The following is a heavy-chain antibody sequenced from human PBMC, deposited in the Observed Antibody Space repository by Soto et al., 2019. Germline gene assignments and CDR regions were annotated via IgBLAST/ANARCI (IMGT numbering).Heavy chain of an antibody. J-gene: IGHJ5*02. CDR1: GYTFTSYA. CDR2: IIPIFGTA. CDR3: AREGGGYYDSSGYYNWFDP. V-gene: IGHV1-69*13. Sequence: SVKVSCKASGYTFTSYAMHCVRQAPGQRLEWMGWIIPIFGTANYAQKFQGRVTITADESTSTAYMELSSLRSEDTAVYYCAREGGGYYDSSGYYNWFDPWGQGTLVTVSS. D-gene: IGHD3-22*01.